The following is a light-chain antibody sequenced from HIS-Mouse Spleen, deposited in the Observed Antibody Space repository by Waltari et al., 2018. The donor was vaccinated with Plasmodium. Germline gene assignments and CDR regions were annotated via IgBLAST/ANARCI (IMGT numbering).Light chain of an antibody. CDR3: QQLNSYPYT. V-gene: IGKV1-9*01. CDR1: QGIISY. J-gene: IGKJ2*01. CDR2: AAS. Sequence: DIQLTQSPSFLSASVGDRVTITCRASQGIISYLAWYPQKPGKAPKLLIYAASTLQSGVPSRFSGSGSGTEFTLTISSLQPEDFATYYCQQLNSYPYTFGQGTKLEIK.